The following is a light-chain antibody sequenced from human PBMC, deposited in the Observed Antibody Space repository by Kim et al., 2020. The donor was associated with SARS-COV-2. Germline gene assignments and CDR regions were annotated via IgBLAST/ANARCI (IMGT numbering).Light chain of an antibody. Sequence: PGQRVHASCSGSTSNIGTNLVSWYQQLPGTAPKLLIYSANQRPSGVPDRFSASKSGTSASLAISGLQSEDEADYYCAAWDASLRVVFGGGTQLTVL. V-gene: IGLV1-44*01. CDR2: SAN. CDR3: AAWDASLRVV. J-gene: IGLJ2*01. CDR1: TSNIGTNL.